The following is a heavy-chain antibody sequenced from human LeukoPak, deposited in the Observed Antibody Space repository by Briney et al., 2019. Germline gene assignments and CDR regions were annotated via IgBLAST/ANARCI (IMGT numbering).Heavy chain of an antibody. J-gene: IGHJ5*02. Sequence: ASVKVSCKASGYTFTSYGISWVRQAPGQGLEWMGWISAYNGNTNYAQKLQGRVTMTTDTSTSTAYMELRSLRSDDTAGYYCARVGDFGVVIIPVFMGFDPWGQGTLVTVSS. V-gene: IGHV1-18*01. CDR2: ISAYNGNT. D-gene: IGHD3-3*01. CDR3: ARVGDFGVVIIPVFMGFDP. CDR1: GYTFTSYG.